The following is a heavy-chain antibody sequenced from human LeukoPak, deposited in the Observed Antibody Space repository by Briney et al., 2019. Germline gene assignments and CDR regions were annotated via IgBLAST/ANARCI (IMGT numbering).Heavy chain of an antibody. D-gene: IGHD6-19*01. CDR2: MNPNSGNT. CDR3: ARDRPYSSGWYEPLDY. CDR1: GYTFTTHD. Sequence: ASVKVSCKASGYTFTTHDINWVRQATGQGLEWMGWMNPNSGNTGYAQKFQGRVTMTRNTSISTAYMELSSLRSEDTAVYYCARDRPYSSGWYEPLDYWGQGTLVTVSS. V-gene: IGHV1-8*01. J-gene: IGHJ4*02.